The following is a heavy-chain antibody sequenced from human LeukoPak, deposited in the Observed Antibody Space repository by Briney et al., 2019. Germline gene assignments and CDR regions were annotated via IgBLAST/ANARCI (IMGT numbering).Heavy chain of an antibody. J-gene: IGHJ4*02. CDR3: ARQRTDDSSGTLDY. V-gene: IGHV4-39*07. CDR1: GGSISSRSYY. Sequence: SETLSLTCTVSGGSISSRSYYWGWIRQPPEKGLEWIGSIYYSGSSYNNPSLKSRVTISVDTSKNQFSLKLSSVTAADTAVYFCARQRTDDSSGTLDYWGQGTLVTVSS. CDR2: IYYSGSS. D-gene: IGHD3-22*01.